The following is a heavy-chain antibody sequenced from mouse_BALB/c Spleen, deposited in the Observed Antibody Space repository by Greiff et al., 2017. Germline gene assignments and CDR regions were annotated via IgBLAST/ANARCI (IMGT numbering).Heavy chain of an antibody. CDR1: GFTFSSYA. D-gene: IGHD2-14*01. Sequence: EVMLVESGGGLVKPGGSLKLSCAASGFTFSSYAMSWVRQTPEKRLEWVASISSGGSTYYPDSVKGRFTISRDNARNILYLQMSSLRSEDTAMYYCARGYYRYAYPYAMDYWGQGTSVTVSS. CDR2: ISSGGST. CDR3: ARGYYRYAYPYAMDY. V-gene: IGHV5-6-5*01. J-gene: IGHJ4*01.